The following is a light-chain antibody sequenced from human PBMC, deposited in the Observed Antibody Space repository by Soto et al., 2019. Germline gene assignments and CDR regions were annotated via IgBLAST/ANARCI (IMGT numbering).Light chain of an antibody. CDR2: EVS. Sequence: QSVLTQPASVSGSPGQSITISCTGTSNNIGNYNFVSWYQHHPGKAPKLMIYEVSNRPSGVSNRFSGSKSGNTASLTISGLQADDEADYYCSSYTSSYVIFGGGTKLTV. CDR1: SNNIGNYNF. CDR3: SSYTSSYVI. V-gene: IGLV2-14*01. J-gene: IGLJ2*01.